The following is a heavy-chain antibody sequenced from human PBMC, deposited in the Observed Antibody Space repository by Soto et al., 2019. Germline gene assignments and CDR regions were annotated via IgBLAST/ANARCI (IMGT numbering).Heavy chain of an antibody. J-gene: IGHJ6*02. CDR1: GYTLTSYY. V-gene: IGHV1-46*01. Sequence: SVKVSCKASGYTLTSYYLHWVRQAPGQGPEWMGIINPSGGITNDAQKFQDRVTMTSDTSTSTVYMELSSLRSEDTAVYYCARGISTNRYYYYYGMDVWGQATTVTVSS. CDR3: ARGISTNRYYYYYGMDV. CDR2: INPSGGIT. D-gene: IGHD2-8*01.